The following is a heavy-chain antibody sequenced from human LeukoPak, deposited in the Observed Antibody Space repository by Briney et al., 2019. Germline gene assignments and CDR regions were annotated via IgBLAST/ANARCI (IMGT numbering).Heavy chain of an antibody. J-gene: IGHJ4*02. CDR1: GYTFSNYY. CDR2: INPNSGGT. D-gene: IGHD6-19*01. V-gene: IGHV1-2*02. Sequence: ASVKVSCKASGYTFSNYYIYWVRQAPGQGLEWMGWINPNSGGTNYAQKFQGRVTMTRDTSISTAYMELSRLRSDDTAVYYCARDHSSGLNYWGQGTLVTVSS. CDR3: ARDHSSGLNY.